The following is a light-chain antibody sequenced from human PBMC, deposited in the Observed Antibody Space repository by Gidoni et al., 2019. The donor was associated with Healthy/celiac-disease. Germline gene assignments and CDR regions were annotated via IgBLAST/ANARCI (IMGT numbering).Light chain of an antibody. CDR3: QQLNSYPST. CDR2: AAS. V-gene: IGKV1-9*01. J-gene: IGKJ4*01. CDR1: QGISSY. Sequence: DIQLTQSPSLLSASVGDRVTITYRASQGISSYLAWYQQKPGKAPKLLIYAASTLQSGVPSRFSGSGSGTECTLTSSSLQPEDLATYYCQQLNSYPSTFGGXTKVEIK.